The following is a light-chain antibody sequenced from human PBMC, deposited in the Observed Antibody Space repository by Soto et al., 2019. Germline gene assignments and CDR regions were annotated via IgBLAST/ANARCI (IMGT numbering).Light chain of an antibody. CDR3: HHYGRSLWT. V-gene: IGKV3-20*01. CDR2: GAS. CDR1: QSVGNSY. Sequence: EIVLTQSPGTLSLSPGEGATLSCRASQSVGNSYLAWYQQRPGHVPKLLIFGASTRATGIPDRFSGSGSGTDFTLTIKRLEPEDFAVYYCHHYGRSLWTFGQGTKVEFK. J-gene: IGKJ1*01.